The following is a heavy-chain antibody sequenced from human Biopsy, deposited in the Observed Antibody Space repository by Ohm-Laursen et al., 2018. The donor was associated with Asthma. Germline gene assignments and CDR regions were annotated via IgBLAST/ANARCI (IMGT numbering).Heavy chain of an antibody. CDR1: GVSIRSYY. J-gene: IGHJ4*02. CDR2: IHYSGST. Sequence: TLSLTCTVSGVSIRSYYWTWIRQPPGKGLEWIGNIHYSGSTYSNPSLKSRVTISVDTSKKQSSLRLSSVIAADTAVYYCAGFCSGGNCPDHWGQGTLVTVSS. V-gene: IGHV4-59*01. CDR3: AGFCSGGNCPDH. D-gene: IGHD2-15*01.